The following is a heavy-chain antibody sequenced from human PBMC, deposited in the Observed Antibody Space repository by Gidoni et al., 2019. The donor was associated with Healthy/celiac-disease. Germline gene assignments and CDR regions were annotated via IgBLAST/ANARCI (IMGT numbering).Heavy chain of an antibody. CDR3: TTASTVVELVGTTRYDAFDI. Sequence: TDYAAPVKGRFTISRYDSKHTLYMQMNSLKTEDTAVYYCTTASTVVELVGTTRYDAFDIWGQGTMVTVSS. D-gene: IGHD1-26*01. V-gene: IGHV3-15*01. J-gene: IGHJ3*02. CDR2: T.